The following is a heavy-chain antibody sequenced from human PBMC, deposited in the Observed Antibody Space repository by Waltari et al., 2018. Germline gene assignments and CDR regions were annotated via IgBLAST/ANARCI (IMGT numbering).Heavy chain of an antibody. J-gene: IGHJ4*02. CDR2: IIYDGSTI. CDR3: ARDWRRSLEFFDWLLFALDL. V-gene: IGHV3-23*01. D-gene: IGHD3-3*02. CDR1: GFTFSNHA. Sequence: EVQLLESGGGLVQPGGSLRLSCAASGFTFSNHAMSWVRQAPGKGLEGVSVIIYDGSTIDSADAVRDRFTIARDNSRNTLYLEMNSLRAEDTAVYYCARDWRRSLEFFDWLLFALDLWGQGTLVAVSS.